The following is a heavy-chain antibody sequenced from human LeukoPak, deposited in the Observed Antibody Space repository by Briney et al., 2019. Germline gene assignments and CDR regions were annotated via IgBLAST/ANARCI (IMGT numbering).Heavy chain of an antibody. Sequence: GGSLRLSCAASGFTFSSYAMSWVRQASGKGLEWVSIIGSNGDRTFYADSVKGRFTISRDNSKNTLYLQMNSLRGEDTAVYYCVKDLARYYDTSGYEYFDYWGQGTLVSVSS. V-gene: IGHV3-23*01. CDR1: GFTFSSYA. J-gene: IGHJ4*02. D-gene: IGHD3-22*01. CDR3: VKDLARYYDTSGYEYFDY. CDR2: IGSNGDRT.